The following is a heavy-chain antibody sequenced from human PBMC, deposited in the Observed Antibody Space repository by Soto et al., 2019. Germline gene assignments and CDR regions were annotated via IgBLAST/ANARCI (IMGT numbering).Heavy chain of an antibody. J-gene: IGHJ4*02. CDR3: ARDLRSPRLGYCSSTSCSTLGY. D-gene: IGHD2-2*02. Sequence: ASVKVSCKASGYTFTDYYMHWVRQAPGQGLEWMGWINPNSGGTNYAQKFQGRVTMTRDTSISTACMELSRLRSDDTAVYYCARDLRSPRLGYCSSTSCSTLGYWGQGTLVTVSS. V-gene: IGHV1-2*02. CDR1: GYTFTDYY. CDR2: INPNSGGT.